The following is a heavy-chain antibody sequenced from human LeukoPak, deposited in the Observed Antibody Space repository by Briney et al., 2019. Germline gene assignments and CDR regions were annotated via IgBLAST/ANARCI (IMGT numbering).Heavy chain of an antibody. CDR1: GGTFSSYA. J-gene: IGHJ4*02. V-gene: IGHV1-69*04. CDR2: IIPILGIA. Sequence: SVKVSCKASGGTFSSYAISWVRQAPGQGLEWMGRIIPILGIANYAQKFQGRVTITADKSTSTAYMELSSLRSEDTAVYYCARDGEGITIFGVVTDAFDFDYWGQGTLVTVSS. CDR3: ARDGEGITIFGVVTDAFDFDY. D-gene: IGHD3-3*01.